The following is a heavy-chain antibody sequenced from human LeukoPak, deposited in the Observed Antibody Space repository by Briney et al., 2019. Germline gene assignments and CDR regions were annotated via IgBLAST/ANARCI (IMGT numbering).Heavy chain of an antibody. D-gene: IGHD5-18*01. CDR3: ARDKAGYGDYFDY. J-gene: IGHJ4*02. CDR2: MHYSGST. CDR1: GGSISSYY. Sequence: SSETLSLTCTVSGGSISSYYWSWTRQPPGKGLEWIGYMHYSGSTNYNPSLRSRVTISVDTSKNQFSLKLSSVTAADTAVYYCARDKAGYGDYFDYWGQGTLVTVSS. V-gene: IGHV4-59*01.